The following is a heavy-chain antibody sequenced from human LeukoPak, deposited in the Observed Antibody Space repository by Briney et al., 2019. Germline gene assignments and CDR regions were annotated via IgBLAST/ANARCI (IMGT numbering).Heavy chain of an antibody. CDR1: GGSISSSSYY. CDR3: ARDMVGKCGGNSCYSLDY. V-gene: IGHV4-39*07. D-gene: IGHD2-15*01. CDR2: IYYSGNT. Sequence: PSETLSLTCTVSGGSISSSSYYWVWIRQPPGKGLQWIGSIYYSGNTYYNPSLKGRVTISIDTSKNQFSLKLTSVTAADTAMYYCARDMVGKCGGNSCYSLDYWGQGTLVSVSS. J-gene: IGHJ4*02.